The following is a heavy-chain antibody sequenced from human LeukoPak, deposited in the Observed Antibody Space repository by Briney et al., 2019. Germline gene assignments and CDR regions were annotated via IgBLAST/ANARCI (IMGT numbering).Heavy chain of an antibody. Sequence: ASVKVSCKTPGYTFTNYYLHWVRQAPGQGLEWMGMISPSGGSTSYPQKFQGRVTMTRDTSTSTVYVELNSLRSEDTAVYFCARDGVAGTYYFDYWGQGTLVTVSS. J-gene: IGHJ4*02. V-gene: IGHV1-46*01. CDR2: ISPSGGST. CDR1: GYTFTNYY. D-gene: IGHD6-19*01. CDR3: ARDGVAGTYYFDY.